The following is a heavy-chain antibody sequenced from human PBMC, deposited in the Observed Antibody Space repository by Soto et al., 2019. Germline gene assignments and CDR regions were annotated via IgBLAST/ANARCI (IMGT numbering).Heavy chain of an antibody. J-gene: IGHJ4*02. D-gene: IGHD2-15*01. CDR2: INSDGSST. V-gene: IGHV3-74*01. CDR1: GFTFSSYW. CDR3: VRTSLVLAAATREDY. Sequence: EVQLVESGGGLVQPGGSLRLSCAASGFTFSSYWMHWVRQAPGKGLVWVSRINSDGSSTSYADSVKGRFTISRDNAKNTLYLQMHSLRAEDTAVYYCVRTSLVLAAATREDYWGQGTLVTVSS.